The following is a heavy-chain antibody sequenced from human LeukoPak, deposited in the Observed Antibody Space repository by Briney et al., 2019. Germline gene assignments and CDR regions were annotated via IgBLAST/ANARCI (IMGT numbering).Heavy chain of an antibody. D-gene: IGHD3-22*01. J-gene: IGHJ4*02. V-gene: IGHV4-4*07. CDR3: ARDRYYYDSSGYYQLDY. CDR2: IYTSGST. CDR1: GGSISTYY. Sequence: SETLSLTCTVSGGSISTYYWSWIRQPAGKGLEWIGRIYTSGSTNYNPSLKSRVTMSVDTSKNQFSLKLSSVTAADTAVYYCARDRYYYDSSGYYQLDYWGQGTLVTVSS.